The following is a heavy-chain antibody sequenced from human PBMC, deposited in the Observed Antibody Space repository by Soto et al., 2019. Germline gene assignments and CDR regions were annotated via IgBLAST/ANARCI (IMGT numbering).Heavy chain of an antibody. V-gene: IGHV4-59*01. J-gene: IGHJ6*02. CDR3: ARDRIHDFWSGYFYYYYYGMDV. CDR2: IYYSGST. D-gene: IGHD3-3*01. Sequence: PSETLSLTCTVSGGSISSYYWSWIRQPPGKGLEWNGYIYYSGSTNYNPSLKSRVTISVDTSKNQFSLKLSSVTAVDTAVYYCARDRIHDFWSGYFYYYYYGMDVWGQGTTVTVSS. CDR1: GGSISSYY.